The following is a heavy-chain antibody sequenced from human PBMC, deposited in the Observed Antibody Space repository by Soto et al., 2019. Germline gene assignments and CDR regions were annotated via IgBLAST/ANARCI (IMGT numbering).Heavy chain of an antibody. D-gene: IGHD2-15*01. V-gene: IGHV3-13*01. CDR1: GFTFSSYD. J-gene: IGHJ4*02. CDR3: ARAGYCSGGSCYSFDY. CDR2: IGTAGDT. Sequence: EVQLVESGGGLVQPGGSPRLSCAASGFTFSSYDMHWVRQATGKGLEWVSAIGTAGDTYYPGSVKGRFTISRENAKNSLYLQMNSLRAGDTAVYYCARAGYCSGGSCYSFDYWGQGTLVTVSS.